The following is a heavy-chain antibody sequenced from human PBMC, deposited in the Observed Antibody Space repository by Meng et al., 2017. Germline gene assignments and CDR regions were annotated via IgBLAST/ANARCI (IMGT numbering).Heavy chain of an antibody. D-gene: IGHD3-9*01. J-gene: IGHJ6*02. Sequence: GGSLRLSCKGSGYSFTSYWIGWVRQMPGKGLEWMGIIYPGDSDTRYSPSFPGQVTISADKSITPAYLQWSSLKASDTAMYYSARRNAEWFSGEDVWGQGTTVTVSS. V-gene: IGHV5-51*01. CDR2: IYPGDSDT. CDR3: ARRNAEWFSGEDV. CDR1: GYSFTSYW.